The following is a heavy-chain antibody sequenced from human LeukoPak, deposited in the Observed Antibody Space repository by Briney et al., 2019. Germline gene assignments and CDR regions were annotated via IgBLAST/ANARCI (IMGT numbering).Heavy chain of an antibody. V-gene: IGHV3-30*04. CDR3: ARDDVAAAGTGSFDY. J-gene: IGHJ4*02. CDR1: RFTFSSYA. Sequence: PGRSLRLSCAASRFTFSSYAMHWVRQAPGKGLEWVAVISYDGSNKYYADSVKGRFTISRDNSKNTLYLQMNSLRAEDTAVYYCARDDVAAAGTGSFDYWGQGTLVTVSS. CDR2: ISYDGSNK. D-gene: IGHD6-13*01.